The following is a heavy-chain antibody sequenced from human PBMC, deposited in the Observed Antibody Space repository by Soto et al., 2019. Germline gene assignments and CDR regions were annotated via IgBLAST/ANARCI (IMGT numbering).Heavy chain of an antibody. CDR3: ARGWFGEFMYYFDY. Sequence: QVQLVQSGAEVKKPGASVKVSCKASGYTFINYAFSWVRQAPGQGLEWMGWISAYNGNTNYAQKLQDRVTMTTDTSTSTAYMELRSLRSDDTAVYYCARGWFGEFMYYFDYWGQGTLVTVSS. J-gene: IGHJ4*02. D-gene: IGHD3-10*01. CDR1: GYTFINYA. CDR2: ISAYNGNT. V-gene: IGHV1-18*01.